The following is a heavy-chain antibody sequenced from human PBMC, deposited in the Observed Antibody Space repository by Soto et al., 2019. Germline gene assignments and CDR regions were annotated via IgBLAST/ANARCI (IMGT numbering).Heavy chain of an antibody. CDR1: GGTFSRHA. V-gene: IGHV1-69*01. D-gene: IGHD3-22*01. CDR3: ARGWGYDSNDYYYAY. CDR2: IIPIFGTA. Sequence: QVQLVQSGAEVRKPGSSVKVSCKASGGTFSRHAISWVRPAPGQGLEWMGGIIPIFGTANHAQKFQGRVTIIADESTSTVYIELSSLRSEDTAMYYCARGWGYDSNDYYYAYWGQGTLVIVSS. J-gene: IGHJ4*02.